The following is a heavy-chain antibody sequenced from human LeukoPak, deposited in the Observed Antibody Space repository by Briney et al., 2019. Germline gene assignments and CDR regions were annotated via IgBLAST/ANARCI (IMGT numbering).Heavy chain of an antibody. Sequence: PGGSLRLSCAASGITFSDYYMSWIRQAPGKGLEWVSYISSSGSTIDYADSVKGRFTISRDSAKNSLYLQMDSLRAEDTAVYYCARTGDYALKDWGQGTLVIVSS. D-gene: IGHD3-16*01. CDR1: GITFSDYY. J-gene: IGHJ4*02. CDR3: ARTGDYALKD. CDR2: ISSSGSTI. V-gene: IGHV3-11*01.